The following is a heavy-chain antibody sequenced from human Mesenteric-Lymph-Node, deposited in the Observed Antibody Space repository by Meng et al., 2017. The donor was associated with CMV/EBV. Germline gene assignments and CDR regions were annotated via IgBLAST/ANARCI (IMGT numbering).Heavy chain of an antibody. Sequence: GESLKISCAASGFTVSSNYMSWVRQAPGKGLEWVSVIYSGDSTYYADSVKGRFTISRDNSKNTLYLQMNSLRAEDTAVYYCARDSGWSAFDYWGQGTLVTVSS. CDR2: IYSGDST. J-gene: IGHJ4*02. CDR3: ARDSGWSAFDY. V-gene: IGHV3-66*02. CDR1: GFTVSSNY. D-gene: IGHD6-19*01.